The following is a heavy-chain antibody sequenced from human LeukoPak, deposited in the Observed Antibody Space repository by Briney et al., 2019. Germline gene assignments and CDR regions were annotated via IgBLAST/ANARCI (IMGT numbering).Heavy chain of an antibody. J-gene: IGHJ4*02. Sequence: SETLSLTCTVSAGAISNSSSYWGWIRQPPGKGLEWIGTVYYTGTTDYNPSLKSRLTISVDSSKNQFSLKLTSMTAADTAVFYCATAYSGSYYYFDYWGQGTLVTVSS. CDR3: ATAYSGSYYYFDY. CDR2: VYYTGTT. D-gene: IGHD1-26*01. V-gene: IGHV4-39*01. CDR1: AGAISNSSSY.